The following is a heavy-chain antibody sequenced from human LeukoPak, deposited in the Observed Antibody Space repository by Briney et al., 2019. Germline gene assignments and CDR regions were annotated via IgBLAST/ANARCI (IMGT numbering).Heavy chain of an antibody. V-gene: IGHV4-34*01. CDR2: INHSGST. CDR1: GGSFSGYY. D-gene: IGHD6-13*01. J-gene: IGHJ4*02. CDR3: ARDSGYSSRQRMPFDY. Sequence: PSETLSLTCAVYGGSFSGYYWSRIRQPPGKGLEWIGEINHSGSTNYNPSLKSRVTISVDTSKNQFSLKLSSVTAADTAVYYCARDSGYSSRQRMPFDYWGQGTLVTVSS.